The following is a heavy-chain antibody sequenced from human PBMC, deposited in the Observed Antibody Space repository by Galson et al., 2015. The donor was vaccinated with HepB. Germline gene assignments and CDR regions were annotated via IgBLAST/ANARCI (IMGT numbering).Heavy chain of an antibody. V-gene: IGHV1-46*01. J-gene: IGHJ4*02. Sequence: SVTVSCKASGYTFTSYYMHWVRQAPGQGLEWMGIINPSGGSTSYAQKFQGRVTMTRDTSTSTVYMEPSSLRSEDTAVYYCARGRPWMATRITWGQGTLSPSPQ. CDR1: GYTFTSYY. D-gene: IGHD5-24*01. CDR2: INPSGGST. CDR3: ARGRPWMATRIT.